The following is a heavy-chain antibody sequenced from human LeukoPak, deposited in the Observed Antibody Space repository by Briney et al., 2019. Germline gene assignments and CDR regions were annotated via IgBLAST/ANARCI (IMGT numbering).Heavy chain of an antibody. J-gene: IGHJ3*01. CDR3: ARSTCSSATCPRRNAFDV. CDR2: IYSSGST. V-gene: IGHV4-4*07. CDR1: GGSISNYY. D-gene: IGHD2-2*01. Sequence: PSETLPLTCTVSGGSISNYYWSWIRQPAGRGLEWIGHIYSSGSTNHNPSLKSRVTMSVDATKSQFSLNLTSVTAADTAVYYCARSTCSSATCPRRNAFDVWGQGTGVTVFS.